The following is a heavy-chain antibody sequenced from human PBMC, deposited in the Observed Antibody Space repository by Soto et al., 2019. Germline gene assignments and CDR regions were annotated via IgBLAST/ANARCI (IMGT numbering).Heavy chain of an antibody. CDR2: ISNSADKT. Sequence: EVQLLESGGGLVQPGGSIRLSCAASGFTFNTYVMNCVRQAPGNGLEWVSTISNSADKTHYADSVKRRFTISRDNSTNTLFLQMNSLRDDDATVYYWARRAKTATTNLSDFDVRGQGRKVSASS. J-gene: IGHJ3*01. CDR1: GFTFNTYV. CDR3: ARRAKTATTNLSDFDV. V-gene: IGHV3-23*01. D-gene: IGHD1-7*01.